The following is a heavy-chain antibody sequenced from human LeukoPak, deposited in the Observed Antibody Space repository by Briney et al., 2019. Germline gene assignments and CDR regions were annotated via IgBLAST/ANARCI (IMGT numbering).Heavy chain of an antibody. V-gene: IGHV3-30*18. CDR1: GFTFSSYG. CDR2: ISYDGSNK. J-gene: IGHJ4*02. CDR3: AKDSLLNLLRGYFDY. D-gene: IGHD3-22*01. Sequence: GGSLRLSCAASGFTFSSYGMHWVRQAPGKVLEWVAVISYDGSNKYYADSVKGRFTISRDNSKNTLYLQMNSLRAEDTAVYYCAKDSLLNLLRGYFDYWGQGTLVTVSS.